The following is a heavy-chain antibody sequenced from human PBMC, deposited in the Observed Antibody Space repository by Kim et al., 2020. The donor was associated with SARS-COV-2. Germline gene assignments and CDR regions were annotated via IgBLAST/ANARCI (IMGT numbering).Heavy chain of an antibody. Sequence: ATSGKGRFTISRDNSKNTLYLQMGSLRAEDMAVYYCARGPSSSSGGWFDPWGQGTLVTVSS. J-gene: IGHJ5*02. CDR3: ARGPSSSSGGWFDP. D-gene: IGHD6-6*01. V-gene: IGHV3-64*01.